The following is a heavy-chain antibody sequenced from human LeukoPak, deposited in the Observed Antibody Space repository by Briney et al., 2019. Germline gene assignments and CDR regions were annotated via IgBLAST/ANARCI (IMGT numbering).Heavy chain of an antibody. CDR1: GGSISSSSYY. V-gene: IGHV4-39*07. CDR3: ARGALMMFDP. CDR2: IYYSGST. Sequence: SETLSLTCTVSGGSISSSSYYWGWIRQPPGKGLEWIGSIYYSGSTYYNPSLKSRVTISVDTSKNQFSLKLSSVTAADTAVYYCARGALMMFDPWGQGTLVTVSS. D-gene: IGHD3-16*01. J-gene: IGHJ5*02.